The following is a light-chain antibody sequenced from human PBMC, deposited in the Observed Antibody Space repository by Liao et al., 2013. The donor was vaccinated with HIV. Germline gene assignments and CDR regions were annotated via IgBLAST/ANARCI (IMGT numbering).Light chain of an antibody. Sequence: SYELTQPPSVSVSPGQTASITCSGDKLGDKFASWYQQKPGQSPVLLIYQDTKRPSGIPERFSGSNSGNTATLTISGTQAMDEADYYCQAWDSSTLYVFGTGTKVTVL. V-gene: IGLV3-1*01. CDR2: QDT. J-gene: IGLJ1*01. CDR1: KLGDKF. CDR3: QAWDSSTLYV.